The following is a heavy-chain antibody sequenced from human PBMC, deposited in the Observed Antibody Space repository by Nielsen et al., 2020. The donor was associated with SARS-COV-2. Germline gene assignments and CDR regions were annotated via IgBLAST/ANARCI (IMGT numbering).Heavy chain of an antibody. Sequence: SETLSLTCAVSGVSVSSSAYWTWVRQSPGKGLEWIGEVSHSGSTNYNPSLKCRVTLSMDRSKSQFSLRLTSVSAADTAVYFCARGDLVVVPSPILGLGPFFYYFYLDVWGKGTTVIVSS. CDR3: ARGDLVVVPSPILGLGPFFYYFYLDV. CDR2: VSHSGST. V-gene: IGHV4-4*02. J-gene: IGHJ6*03. D-gene: IGHD2-2*01. CDR1: GVSVSSSAY.